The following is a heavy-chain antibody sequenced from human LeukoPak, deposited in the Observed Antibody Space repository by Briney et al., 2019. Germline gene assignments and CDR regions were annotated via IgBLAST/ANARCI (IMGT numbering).Heavy chain of an antibody. CDR2: IYYGGAA. CDR1: GGSIGSDGYY. J-gene: IGHJ4*02. V-gene: IGHV4-31*03. Sequence: SQTLSLTCTVSGGSIGSDGYYWNWLRQHPGRGLEWIAFIYYGGAASYNPSFKSRVTISVDTSTNQFSLKLTSVTAADTAVYFCARGRYYGFSGDSWGQGTLVTVSS. CDR3: ARGRYYGFSGDS. D-gene: IGHD3-10*01.